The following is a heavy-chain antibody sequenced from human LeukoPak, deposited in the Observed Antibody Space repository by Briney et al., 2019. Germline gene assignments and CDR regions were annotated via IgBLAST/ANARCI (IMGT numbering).Heavy chain of an antibody. D-gene: IGHD6-19*01. CDR1: GFTVSSNY. V-gene: IGHV3-53*01. Sequence: GGSLRLSCAASGFTVSSNYMSWVRQAPGKGLEWVSVIYTGGSTYYADSVKDRFTISRDNSKNTLYLQMNSLRAEDTVVYYCARVKAVAGVDYWGQGTLVSVSS. J-gene: IGHJ4*02. CDR2: IYTGGST. CDR3: ARVKAVAGVDY.